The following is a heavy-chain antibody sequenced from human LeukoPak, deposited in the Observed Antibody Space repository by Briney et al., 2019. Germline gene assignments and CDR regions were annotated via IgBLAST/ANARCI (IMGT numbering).Heavy chain of an antibody. Sequence: VSVKVSCKASGYTFTSYYMYWVRQAPGQGLEWMGIINPSGGSTSYAQKFQGRVTMTRDMSTSTVYMELSSLRSEDTAVYYCARGTHSPRGWFDPWGQGTLVTVSS. J-gene: IGHJ5*02. CDR2: INPSGGST. CDR1: GYTFTSYY. V-gene: IGHV1-46*01. D-gene: IGHD1-26*01. CDR3: ARGTHSPRGWFDP.